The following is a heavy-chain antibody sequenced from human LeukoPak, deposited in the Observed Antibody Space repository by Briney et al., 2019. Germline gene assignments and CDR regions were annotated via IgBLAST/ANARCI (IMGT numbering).Heavy chain of an antibody. CDR1: GFRFSDSW. CDR3: ASSKDHYCRY. V-gene: IGHV3-7*05. Sequence: GGSLRLSCPASGFRFSDSWMTWVRQTPGKGLQWIASLHQDPGQKQYVDSVRRRFTISRDNASISLYLQMNSLRVEDTAVYYCASSKDHYCRYWGQGTLVTVSS. J-gene: IGHJ4*02. CDR2: LHQDPGQK.